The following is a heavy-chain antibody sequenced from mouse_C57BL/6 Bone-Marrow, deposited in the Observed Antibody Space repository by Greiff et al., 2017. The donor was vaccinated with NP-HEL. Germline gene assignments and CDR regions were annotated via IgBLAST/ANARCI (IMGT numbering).Heavy chain of an antibody. V-gene: IGHV1-5*01. D-gene: IGHD2-1*01. CDR3: TYGNYYYAMDY. J-gene: IGHJ4*01. Sequence: EVQLQQSGTVLARPGASVKMSCKTSGYTFTSYWMHWVKQRPGQGLEWIGAIYPGNSDTSYNQKFKGKAKLTAVTSASTADMELSSLTNEDSAVYYCTYGNYYYAMDYWGQGTSVTVSS. CDR1: GYTFTSYW. CDR2: IYPGNSDT.